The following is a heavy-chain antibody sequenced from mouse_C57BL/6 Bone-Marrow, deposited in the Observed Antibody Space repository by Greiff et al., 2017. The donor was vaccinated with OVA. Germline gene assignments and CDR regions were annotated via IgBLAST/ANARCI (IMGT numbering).Heavy chain of an antibody. CDR2: IYPGSGNT. V-gene: IGHV1-66*01. CDR1: GYSFTSYY. CDR3: ARRRRYYAMDY. J-gene: IGHJ4*01. Sequence: VQLQQSGPELVKPGASVKISCKASGYSFTSYYIHWVKQRPGQGLEWIGWIYPGSGNTKYNEKFKGKATLTADTSASTAYMQLSSLTSEDSAVYYCARRRRYYAMDYWGQGTSVTVSS.